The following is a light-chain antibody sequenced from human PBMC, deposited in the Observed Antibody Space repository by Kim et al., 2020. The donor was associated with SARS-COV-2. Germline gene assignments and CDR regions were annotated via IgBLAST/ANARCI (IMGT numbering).Light chain of an antibody. CDR1: SSNIGTKY. Sequence: GQKVTISCSGSSSNIGTKYVSWYQHLPGTAPKLLIYDNDKRPSGIPDRFSGSKSGTSATLGITGLQPGDEADYYCGTWDSSLSAAVFGGGTQLTVL. CDR2: DND. J-gene: IGLJ2*01. V-gene: IGLV1-51*01. CDR3: GTWDSSLSAAV.